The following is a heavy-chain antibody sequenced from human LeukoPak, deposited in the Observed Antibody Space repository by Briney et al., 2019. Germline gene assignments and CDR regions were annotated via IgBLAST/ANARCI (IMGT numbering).Heavy chain of an antibody. Sequence: ASVKVSCKASGYTFTSYYMHWVRQAPGQGLEWMGIINPSGGSTSYAQKFQGRVTMTRDMSTSTVYMELSSLRSEDTAVYYCARVYSSGWIDYWGQGTLVTVSS. CDR3: ARVYSSGWIDY. D-gene: IGHD6-19*01. J-gene: IGHJ4*02. CDR1: GYTFTSYY. CDR2: INPSGGST. V-gene: IGHV1-46*01.